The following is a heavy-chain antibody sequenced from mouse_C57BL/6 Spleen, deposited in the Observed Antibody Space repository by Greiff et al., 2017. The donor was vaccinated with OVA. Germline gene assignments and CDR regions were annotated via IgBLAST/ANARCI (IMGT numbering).Heavy chain of an antibody. CDR3: ARSPVYYDYSAWFAY. D-gene: IGHD2-4*01. V-gene: IGHV1-53*01. J-gene: IGHJ3*01. CDR1: GYTFTSYW. Sequence: QVQLQQPGTELVKPGASVKLSCKASGYTFTSYWMHWVKQRPGQGLEWIGNINPSNGGTNYNEKFKSKATLTVDKSSSTAYMQLSSLTSEDSAVYYCARSPVYYDYSAWFAYWGQGTLVTVSA. CDR2: INPSNGGT.